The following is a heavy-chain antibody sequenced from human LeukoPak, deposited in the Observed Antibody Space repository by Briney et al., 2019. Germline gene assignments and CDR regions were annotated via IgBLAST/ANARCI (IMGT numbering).Heavy chain of an antibody. CDR1: GFTFSSYA. D-gene: IGHD6-19*01. Sequence: GSLRLSCAASGFTFSSYAMSWVRQAPGKGLEWVSAISGSGGSTYYADSVKGRFTISRDNAKNSLYLQMNSLRAEDTAVYYCARGQWLVRGVYFDYWGQGTLVTVSS. CDR2: ISGSGGST. CDR3: ARGQWLVRGVYFDY. J-gene: IGHJ4*02. V-gene: IGHV3-23*01.